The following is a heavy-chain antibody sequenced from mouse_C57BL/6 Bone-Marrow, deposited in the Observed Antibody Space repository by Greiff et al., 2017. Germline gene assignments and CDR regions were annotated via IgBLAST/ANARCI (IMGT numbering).Heavy chain of an antibody. J-gene: IGHJ2*01. V-gene: IGHV1-81*01. CDR2: IYPRSGNT. CDR3: ARDYVSYFDY. D-gene: IGHD1-1*01. CDR1: GYTFTSYG. Sequence: QVQLQQSGAELARPGASVKLSCKASGYTFTSYGISWVKQRTGQGLEWIGEIYPRSGNTYYNEKFKGKATLTADKSSSTAYMELRSLTSEDSAVYFFARDYVSYFDYWGQGTTLTVSS.